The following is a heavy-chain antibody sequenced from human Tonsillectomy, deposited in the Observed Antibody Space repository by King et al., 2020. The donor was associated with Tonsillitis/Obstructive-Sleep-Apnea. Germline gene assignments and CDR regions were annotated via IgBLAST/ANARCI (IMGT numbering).Heavy chain of an antibody. Sequence: VQLVESGGGLVEPGGSLRLSCAASGFTFSNAWMSWVRQAPGKGLEWAGRIKSKTDGGTRDYAAPVKGRFTLSSEDSKNTLYLQMNSLKTEDTAVYYCTTLWWRAVARDYWGQGTLVTVSS. V-gene: IGHV3-15*01. CDR2: IKSKTDGGTR. CDR1: GFTFSNAW. D-gene: IGHD2-21*01. CDR3: TTLWWRAVARDY. J-gene: IGHJ4*02.